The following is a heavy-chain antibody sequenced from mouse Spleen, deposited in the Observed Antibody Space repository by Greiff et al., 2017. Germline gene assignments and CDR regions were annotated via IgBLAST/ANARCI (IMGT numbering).Heavy chain of an antibody. CDR3: ARPYYYGSSYVWYFDV. CDR1: GFTFSSYA. J-gene: IGHJ1*01. V-gene: IGHV5-9-1*01. CDR2: ISSGGSYT. D-gene: IGHD1-1*01. Sequence: EVMLVESGGGLVKPGGSLKLSCAASGFTFSSYAMSWVRQTPEKRLEWVATISSGGSYTYYPDSVKGRFTISRDNAKNTLYLQMSSLRSEDTAMYYCARPYYYGSSYVWYFDVWGAGTTVTVSS.